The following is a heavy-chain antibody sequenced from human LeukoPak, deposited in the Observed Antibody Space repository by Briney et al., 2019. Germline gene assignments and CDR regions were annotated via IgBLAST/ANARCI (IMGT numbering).Heavy chain of an antibody. V-gene: IGHV1-2*02. J-gene: IGHJ6*03. Sequence: ASVRVSCKASGYTFTGYYIHWVRQAPGQGLEWMGWINPNSGGTNYAQKFQGRVTMTRDTSISTAYMELSRLRSDDTAVYYCARGRDTIFGVYYYMDVWGKGTTVTVSS. CDR3: ARGRDTIFGVYYYMDV. D-gene: IGHD3-3*01. CDR2: INPNSGGT. CDR1: GYTFTGYY.